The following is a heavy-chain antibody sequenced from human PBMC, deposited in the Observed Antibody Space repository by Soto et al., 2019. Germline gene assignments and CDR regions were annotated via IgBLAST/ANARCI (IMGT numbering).Heavy chain of an antibody. Sequence: PGGSLRLSCAASGFTFSSYAMSWVRQAPGKGLEWVSAISGSGGSTYYADSVKGRFTISRDNSKNTLYLQMNSLRAEDTAVYYCAKDPTAGDSSGSIVDYWGQGTLVTVSS. CDR1: GFTFSSYA. CDR3: AKDPTAGDSSGSIVDY. V-gene: IGHV3-23*01. J-gene: IGHJ4*02. CDR2: ISGSGGST. D-gene: IGHD3-22*01.